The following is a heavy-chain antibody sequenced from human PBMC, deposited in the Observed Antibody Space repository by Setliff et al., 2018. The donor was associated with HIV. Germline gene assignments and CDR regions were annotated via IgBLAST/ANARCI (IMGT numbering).Heavy chain of an antibody. Sequence: SCAASGLTFSNYAMTWVRQAPGKGLGWVSSITASGSTTYYADSVKGRFTISRDNSMNTLNLQMNSLRAEDTAVYYCAGGTDSSGYYYIYWGQGTLVTVSS. J-gene: IGHJ4*02. CDR2: ITASGSTT. CDR1: GLTFSNYA. V-gene: IGHV3-23*01. D-gene: IGHD3-22*01. CDR3: AGGTDSSGYYYIY.